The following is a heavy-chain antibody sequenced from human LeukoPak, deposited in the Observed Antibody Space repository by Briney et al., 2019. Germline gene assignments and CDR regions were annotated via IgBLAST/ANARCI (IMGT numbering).Heavy chain of an antibody. Sequence: ASVKVSCKASGYTFTGYYMHWVRQAPGQGLEWIGWINPNSGGTNYEQKFQGRVTMTRDTSISTAYMELSRLTSDDTAVYYCARCIAVAGSEVWFDPWGQGTLVTVSS. CDR2: INPNSGGT. CDR1: GYTFTGYY. J-gene: IGHJ5*02. D-gene: IGHD6-19*01. CDR3: ARCIAVAGSEVWFDP. V-gene: IGHV1-2*02.